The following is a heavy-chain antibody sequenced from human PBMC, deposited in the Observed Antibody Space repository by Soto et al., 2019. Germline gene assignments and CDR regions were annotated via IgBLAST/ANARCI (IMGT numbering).Heavy chain of an antibody. V-gene: IGHV3-9*01. J-gene: IGHJ4*02. CDR2: ISWNSGSI. CDR3: AKDEYYYDSSATNS. CDR1: GFTFSSYA. D-gene: IGHD3-22*01. Sequence: EVQLLESGGGLVQPGRSLRLSCAASGFTFSSYAMSWVRQAPGKGLEWVSGISWNSGSIGYADSVKGRFTISRDNAKNSLYLQMNSLRAEDTALYYCAKDEYYYDSSATNSWGQGTLVTVSS.